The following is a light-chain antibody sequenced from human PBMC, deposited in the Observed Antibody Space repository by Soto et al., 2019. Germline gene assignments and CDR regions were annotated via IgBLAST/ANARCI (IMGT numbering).Light chain of an antibody. CDR1: SRDIGNYNY. CDR2: EVT. J-gene: IGLJ1*01. Sequence: QSAMTQPASVSGSPGQSITISCTGTSRDIGNYNYVSWYQHHPGKAPKLMIYEVTSRPSGVSDRFSGSKSGMTASLTISGLQPEDEADYFCASDRSANSLVVFGTGTKVTVL. V-gene: IGLV2-14*01. CDR3: ASDRSANSLVV.